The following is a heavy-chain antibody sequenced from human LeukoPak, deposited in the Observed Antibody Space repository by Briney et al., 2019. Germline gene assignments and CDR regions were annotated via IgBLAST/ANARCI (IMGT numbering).Heavy chain of an antibody. Sequence: PETLSHTRSVSGGSISGYYGSWIRQSPGEGLEWIGYMYYGGSTNYNPSLKSRVTILVGTSKKQFSLKVASVTAADTSMYYCARGVVTTISAFDIWGQGTMVIVSS. CDR3: ARGVVTTISAFDI. CDR2: MYYGGST. CDR1: GGSISGYY. V-gene: IGHV4-59*08. D-gene: IGHD5-12*01. J-gene: IGHJ3*02.